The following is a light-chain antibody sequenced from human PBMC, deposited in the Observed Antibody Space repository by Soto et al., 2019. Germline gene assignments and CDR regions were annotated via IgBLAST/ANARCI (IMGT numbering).Light chain of an antibody. CDR2: GAS. J-gene: IGKJ4*01. V-gene: IGKV3-15*01. CDR3: QPYNNWPLT. CDR1: RSFSSA. Sequence: IVLTQSPGTLSLSPGERATLSCRASRSFSSASLAWYQQKPGQAPRLLIYGASTRATGVPTRFSGSRSGAEFTLTINSLQSEDFAVYYCQPYNNWPLTFGGGTKVDIK.